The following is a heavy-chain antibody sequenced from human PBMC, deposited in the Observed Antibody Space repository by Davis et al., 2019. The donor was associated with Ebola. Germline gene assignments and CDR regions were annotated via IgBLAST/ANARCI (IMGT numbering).Heavy chain of an antibody. CDR3: AKAYSSGWYGNYFDY. Sequence: GGSLRLSCAASGFTFSSYGMHWVRQAPGKGLEWVAVISYDGSNKYYADSVKGRFTISRDNSKNTLYLQMNSLRAEDTAVFYCAKAYSSGWYGNYFDYWGQGTLVTVSS. V-gene: IGHV3-30*18. CDR2: ISYDGSNK. J-gene: IGHJ4*02. CDR1: GFTFSSYG. D-gene: IGHD6-19*01.